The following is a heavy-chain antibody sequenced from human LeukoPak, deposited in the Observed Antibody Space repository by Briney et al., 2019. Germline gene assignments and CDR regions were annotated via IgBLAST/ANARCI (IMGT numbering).Heavy chain of an antibody. D-gene: IGHD2-2*01. V-gene: IGHV1-69-2*01. CDR2: VDPEDGET. CDR1: GYTFTSYG. CDR3: ATDRYCSSTSCSASFDP. Sequence: KVSCKASGYTFTSYGISWVRQAPGKGLEWMGRVDPEDGETIYAEKFQGRVTITADTSTDTAYMELSSLRSEDTAVYYCATDRYCSSTSCSASFDPWGQGTLVTVSS. J-gene: IGHJ5*02.